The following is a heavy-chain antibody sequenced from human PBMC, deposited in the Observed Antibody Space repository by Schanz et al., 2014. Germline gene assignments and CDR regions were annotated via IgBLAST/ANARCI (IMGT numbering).Heavy chain of an antibody. CDR1: GFTFSRYW. V-gene: IGHV3-15*01. CDR2: FKSNVDGGTT. J-gene: IGHJ4*02. Sequence: EVQLGESGGGLVQPGGSLRLCCVASGFTFSRYWMTWVRQAPGKGLEWVGRFKSNVDGGTTDYAAPVKGRFTISRDDSKNTLSLQMNSLKTEDTAVYYCTDGSARWGQGTLVTVSS. D-gene: IGHD3-22*01. CDR3: TDGSAR.